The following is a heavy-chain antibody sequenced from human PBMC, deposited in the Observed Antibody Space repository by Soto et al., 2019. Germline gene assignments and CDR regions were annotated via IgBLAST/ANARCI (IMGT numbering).Heavy chain of an antibody. CDR1: GGSISNYY. V-gene: IGHV4-59*08. CDR2: IYYSGST. D-gene: IGHD3-3*01. CDR3: ARGRRSAIFYYYGMDV. J-gene: IGHJ6*02. Sequence: SETLSLTCTVSGGSISNYYWSWIRQPPGKGLEWIGYIYYSGSTNYNPSLKSRVTISVDTSKNQFSLKLSSVTAADTAVYYCARGRRSAIFYYYGMDVWGQGTTVTVSS.